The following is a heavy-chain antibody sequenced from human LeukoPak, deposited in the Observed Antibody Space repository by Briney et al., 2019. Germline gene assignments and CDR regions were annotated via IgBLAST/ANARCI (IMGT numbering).Heavy chain of an antibody. D-gene: IGHD5-12*01. CDR3: AKDNWVATRGHYGFDY. J-gene: IGHJ4*02. V-gene: IGHV3-43*02. CDR1: GFTFDDYA. CDR2: ISGDGSIT. Sequence: GGSLRLSCAASGFTFDDYAMHWVRQPPGKGLECVSLISGDGSITYYADSVKGRFTISRDNSKNSLFLQMNSLRTEDTALYYCAKDNWVATRGHYGFDYWGQGTLVTASS.